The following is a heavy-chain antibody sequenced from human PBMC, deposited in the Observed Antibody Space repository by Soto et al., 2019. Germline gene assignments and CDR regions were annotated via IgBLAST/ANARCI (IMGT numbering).Heavy chain of an antibody. CDR1: GFTFSSYG. D-gene: IGHD2-2*01. CDR3: AREAVVVPAAIPREDYFDY. CDR2: IWYDGSNK. V-gene: IGHV3-33*01. Sequence: HPGGSLRLSCAASGFTFSSYGMHWVRQAPGKGLEWVAVIWYDGSNKYYADSVKGRFTISRDNSKNTLYLQMNSLRAEDTAVYYCAREAVVVPAAIPREDYFDYWGQGTLVTVSS. J-gene: IGHJ4*02.